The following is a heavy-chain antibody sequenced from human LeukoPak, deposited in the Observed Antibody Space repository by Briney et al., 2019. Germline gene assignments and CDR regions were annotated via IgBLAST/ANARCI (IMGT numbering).Heavy chain of an antibody. Sequence: GGSLRLSCAASGFTFSSYSMNWVRQAPGKGVEWVSSISSSSSYIYYADSVKGRFTISRDNAKNSLYLQMNSLRAEDTAVYYCARDLYSSSWYRVPFYWGQGTLVTVSS. CDR3: ARDLYSSSWYRVPFY. CDR2: ISSSSSYI. V-gene: IGHV3-21*01. CDR1: GFTFSSYS. J-gene: IGHJ4*02. D-gene: IGHD6-13*01.